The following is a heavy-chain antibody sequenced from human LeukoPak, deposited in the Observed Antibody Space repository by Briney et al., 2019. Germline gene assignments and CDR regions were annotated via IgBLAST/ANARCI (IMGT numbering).Heavy chain of an antibody. CDR3: AREGGYSYGYDY. Sequence: SETLSLTCTVSGDSIGSYYWSWIRQPAGKGLEWIGHIYTSGTTKHNPSLKSRVTMSVDTSHSQFSLRLKLSSVTAADTAMYYCAREGGYSYGYDYWGQGTLVTVSS. CDR1: GDSIGSYY. J-gene: IGHJ4*02. CDR2: IYTSGTT. D-gene: IGHD5-18*01. V-gene: IGHV4-4*07.